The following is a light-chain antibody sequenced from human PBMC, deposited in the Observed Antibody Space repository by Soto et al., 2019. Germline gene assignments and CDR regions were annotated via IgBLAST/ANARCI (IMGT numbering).Light chain of an antibody. CDR3: LQHNPYPWT. V-gene: IGKV1-17*01. J-gene: IGKJ1*01. CDR2: SSS. CDR1: QDIRFN. Sequence: DVQMTQSPSSLSASVGDIVTVTCQASQDIRFNLGWFQQKPGEGPKRLIYSSSDLQSGVPSRFSANSTATEFTLIINGLQPEDSASYFCLQHNPYPWTFGLGTKV.